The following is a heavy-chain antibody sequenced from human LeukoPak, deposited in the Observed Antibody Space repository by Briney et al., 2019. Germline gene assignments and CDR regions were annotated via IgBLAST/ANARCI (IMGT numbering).Heavy chain of an antibody. CDR3: ARDQGPIVGADY. J-gene: IGHJ4*02. CDR2: ISAYNGNT. Sequence: ASVKVSCKASGYTSLTSYGISWVRQAPGQGLEWMGWISAYNGNTNYAQKLQGRVTMTTDTSTSTAYMELRSLRSDDTAVYYCARDQGPIVGADYWGQGTLVTVSS. D-gene: IGHD1-26*01. V-gene: IGHV1-18*01. CDR1: GYTSLTSYG.